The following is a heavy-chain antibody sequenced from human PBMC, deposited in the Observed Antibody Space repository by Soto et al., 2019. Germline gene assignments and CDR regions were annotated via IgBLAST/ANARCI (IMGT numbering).Heavy chain of an antibody. J-gene: IGHJ4*02. CDR2: VSYDEVNK. CDR1: GFTFSNFG. V-gene: IGHV3-30*18. D-gene: IGHD6-19*01. Sequence: QVHLLESGGGVVQPGRSLRLSCVGSGFTFSNFGIHWVRQPPGKGLEWLAVVSYDEVNKFYADSVRGRFTISRDNSKDTVYLQINSLRRDDTAMYFCAKVMTEYSGVAIDHWGQGTLVTVSS. CDR3: AKVMTEYSGVAIDH.